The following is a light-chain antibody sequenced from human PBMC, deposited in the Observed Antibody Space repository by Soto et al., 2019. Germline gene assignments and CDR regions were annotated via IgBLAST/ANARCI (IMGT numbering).Light chain of an antibody. CDR1: QSLLHSNGYTY. J-gene: IGKJ1*01. CDR2: WGS. V-gene: IGKV2-28*01. Sequence: DIVMTQSPLSLPVTAGEPASVSCRSSQSLLHSNGYTYLDWYLQKPGQSPQLLIYWGSNRASGVPDRFSGSGSGTDFTLKISRVEAEDVGVYYCMQALQTPWTFGQGTKVDIK. CDR3: MQALQTPWT.